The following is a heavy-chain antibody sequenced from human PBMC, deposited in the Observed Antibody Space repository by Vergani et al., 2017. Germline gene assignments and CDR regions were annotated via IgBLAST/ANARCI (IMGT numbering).Heavy chain of an antibody. CDR1: GGSISSGSYY. Sequence: QLQESGPGLVKPSQTLSLTCTVSGGSISSGSYYWSWIRQPAGKGLEWIGRIYTSGSTNYNPSLKSRVTISVDTSKNQFSLKLSSVTAADTAVYYCARGALTGKNWFDPWGQGTLVTVSS. V-gene: IGHV4-61*02. CDR2: IYTSGST. D-gene: IGHD2-8*02. CDR3: ARGALTGKNWFDP. J-gene: IGHJ5*02.